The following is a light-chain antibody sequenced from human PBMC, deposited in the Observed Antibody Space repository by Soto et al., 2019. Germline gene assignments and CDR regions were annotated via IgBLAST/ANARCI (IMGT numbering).Light chain of an antibody. CDR1: SSDVGAYNY. J-gene: IGLJ1*01. CDR2: DVS. V-gene: IGLV2-14*01. Sequence: ALTQPASVSGSPGQSIAISCTGTSSDVGAYNYVSWYQQHPGKAPKLMIYDVSHRPSGASDRFSGSKSGNTASLTISGLQPEDEADYYCTSYTSSSTYVFGTGTKVTVL. CDR3: TSYTSSSTYV.